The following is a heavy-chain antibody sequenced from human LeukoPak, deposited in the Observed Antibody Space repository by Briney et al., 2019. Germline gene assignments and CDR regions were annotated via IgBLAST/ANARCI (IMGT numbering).Heavy chain of an antibody. V-gene: IGHV3-21*06. D-gene: IGHD3-10*01. CDR2: ISSSSSYI. CDR1: GFTFSGYS. Sequence: GGSPRLSCAASGFTFSGYSMNWVRQAPGKGLEWVSSISSSSSYIYYADSVKGRFTISRDNAKNSLYLQMNSLRAEDTAVYYCARNLPYNYYGSGSYYTAIDYWGQGTLVTVSS. CDR3: ARNLPYNYYGSGSYYTAIDY. J-gene: IGHJ4*02.